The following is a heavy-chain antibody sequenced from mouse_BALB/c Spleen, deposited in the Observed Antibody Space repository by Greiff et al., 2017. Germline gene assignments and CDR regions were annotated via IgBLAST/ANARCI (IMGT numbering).Heavy chain of an antibody. CDR2: ISYSGST. CDR3: ARQIYYGYDGGFDY. D-gene: IGHD2-2*01. CDR1: GDSITSGY. J-gene: IGHJ2*01. Sequence: VQLKESGPSLVKPSQTLSLTCSVTGDSITSGYWNWIRKFPGNKLEYMGYISYSGSTYYNPSLKSRISITRDTSKNQYYLQLNSVTTEDTATYYCARQIYYGYDGGFDYWGQGTTLTVSS. V-gene: IGHV3-8*02.